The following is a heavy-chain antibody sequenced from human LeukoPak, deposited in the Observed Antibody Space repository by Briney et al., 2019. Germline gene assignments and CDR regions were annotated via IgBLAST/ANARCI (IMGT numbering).Heavy chain of an antibody. V-gene: IGHV4-34*01. Sequence: PSETLSLTCAVYGGSFSGYYWSWIRQPPGKGLEWIGEINHSGSTNYNPSLKSRVTISVDTSKNQFSLKLSSVTAADTAVYYCAREDYSYPTSGPFDPWGQGTLVTVSS. CDR2: INHSGST. D-gene: IGHD4-11*01. J-gene: IGHJ5*02. CDR1: GGSFSGYY. CDR3: AREDYSYPTSGPFDP.